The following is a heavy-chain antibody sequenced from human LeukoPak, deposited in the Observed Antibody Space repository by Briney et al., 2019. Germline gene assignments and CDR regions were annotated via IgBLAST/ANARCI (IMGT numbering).Heavy chain of an antibody. Sequence: GESLRLSCAASGFTFSSYSMNWVRQAPGKGLEWVSSISSSYSYIYYADSVKGRFTISRDNAKNSRYLQMNSLRAEDTAVYYCASGRSAGATTSADYWGQGTLVTVPS. CDR2: ISSSYSYI. D-gene: IGHD1-26*01. V-gene: IGHV3-21*01. J-gene: IGHJ4*02. CDR3: ASGRSAGATTSADY. CDR1: GFTFSSYS.